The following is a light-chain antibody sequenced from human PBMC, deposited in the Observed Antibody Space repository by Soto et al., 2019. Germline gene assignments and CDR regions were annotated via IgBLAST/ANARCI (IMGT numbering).Light chain of an antibody. CDR1: SSNIESNF. CDR3: TVWDDSLRGRL. Sequence: QSVRTQPPSASGTPGQRVTISWSVSSSNIESNFVYWYQQFPGTAPRLLIYRNNQRPSGVPDRFSGSKSGTSASLAISALRSEDEADYYCTVWDDSLRGRLFGGGTKLTVL. CDR2: RNN. J-gene: IGLJ2*01. V-gene: IGLV1-47*01.